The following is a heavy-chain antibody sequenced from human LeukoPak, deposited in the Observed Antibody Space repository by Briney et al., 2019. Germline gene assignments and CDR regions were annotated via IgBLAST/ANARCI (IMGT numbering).Heavy chain of an antibody. J-gene: IGHJ4*02. V-gene: IGHV4-34*01. CDR1: GGSFSGYY. Sequence: SETLSLTCAVYGGSFSGYYWSWIRQPPGKGLEWIGEINHSGSTNYNPSLRSRVTISVDTSKNQFSLKLSSVTAADTAVYYCARLVPYYGSGSYYYYFDYWGQGTLVTVSS. CDR2: INHSGST. CDR3: ARLVPYYGSGSYYYYFDY. D-gene: IGHD3-10*01.